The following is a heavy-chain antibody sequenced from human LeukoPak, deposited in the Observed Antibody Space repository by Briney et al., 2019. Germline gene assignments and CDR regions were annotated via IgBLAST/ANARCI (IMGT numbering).Heavy chain of an antibody. Sequence: SETLSLTCTVSGGSISRGSYYGSWVRQPAGKGVGWIGRIYTSGSTNYNPSLKSRVTISVNTSKNQFSLKLSSVTAADTAVDYCAREHRMWYDSSGYYYNFDYWGQGTLVTVSS. D-gene: IGHD3-22*01. V-gene: IGHV4-61*02. CDR2: IYTSGST. CDR3: AREHRMWYDSSGYYYNFDY. CDR1: GGSISRGSYY. J-gene: IGHJ4*02.